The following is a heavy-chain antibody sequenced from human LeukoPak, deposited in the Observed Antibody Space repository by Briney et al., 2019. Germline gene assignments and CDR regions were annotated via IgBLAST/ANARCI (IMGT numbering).Heavy chain of an antibody. V-gene: IGHV1-2*06. Sequence: ASVKVSCKASGYTFTGSYLHWVRQAPGQGLEWMGRINPNTGGTHYAQKFQGRVTKTRDTSISTAYMELSRLRSDDTAIFYCARDAVAGRAEYYFDYWGQGTLVTVSP. CDR1: GYTFTGSY. CDR3: ARDAVAGRAEYYFDY. J-gene: IGHJ4*02. D-gene: IGHD6-19*01. CDR2: INPNTGGT.